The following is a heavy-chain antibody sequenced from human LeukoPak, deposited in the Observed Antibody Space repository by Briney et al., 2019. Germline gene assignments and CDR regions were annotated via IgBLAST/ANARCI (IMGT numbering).Heavy chain of an antibody. CDR1: GYTFTSYY. CDR2: INPNSGGT. D-gene: IGHD3-3*02. Sequence: GASVKVSCKASGYTFTSYYMHWVRQAPGQGLVWMGWINPNSGGTNYAQKFQGRVTMTRDTSISTAYMELSRLRSDDTAVYYCARDIAFLEWSYGMDVWGQGTTVTVSS. V-gene: IGHV1-2*02. J-gene: IGHJ6*02. CDR3: ARDIAFLEWSYGMDV.